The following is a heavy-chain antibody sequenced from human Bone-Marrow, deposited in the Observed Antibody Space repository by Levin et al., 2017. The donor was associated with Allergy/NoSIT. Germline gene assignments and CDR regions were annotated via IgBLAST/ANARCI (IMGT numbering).Heavy chain of an antibody. CDR3: AGFRFWCSYRPKYCDY. V-gene: IGHV4-34*01. J-gene: IGHJ4*02. D-gene: IGHD3-16*02. CDR1: GGSFSGYY. CDR2: INHSGST. Sequence: SETLSLTCAVYGGSFSGYYWSWIRQPPGKGLEWIGEINHSGSTNYNPSLKSRVTISVDTSKNQFSLTLRSVTAADTAVYYCAGFRFWCSYRPKYCDYWGQGTLETVSS.